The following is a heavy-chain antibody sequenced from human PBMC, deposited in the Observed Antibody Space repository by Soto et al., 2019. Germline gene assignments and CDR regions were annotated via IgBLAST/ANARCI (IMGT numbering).Heavy chain of an antibody. CDR2: ISSDGGNK. CDR1: GATFKTYG. CDR3: STEYRDSSGHSHYFYY. D-gene: IGHD3-22*01. V-gene: IGHV3-30*03. J-gene: IGHJ4*02. Sequence: GGSLRLSCAASGATFKTYGMHWVRQAPGKGLEWVAVISSDGGNKYYADSVKGRFTISRDNSKNTLYLQMNSLRAEDTAVYYCSTEYRDSSGHSHYFYYWGQGTLVTVS.